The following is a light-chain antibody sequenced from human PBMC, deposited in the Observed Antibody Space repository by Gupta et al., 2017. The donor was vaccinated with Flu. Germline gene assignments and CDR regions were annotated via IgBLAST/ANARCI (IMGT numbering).Light chain of an antibody. J-gene: IGKJ5*01. CDR3: QQYINYFIT. CDR2: KTS. CDR1: KSVSTW. V-gene: IGKV1-5*03. Sequence: GDRVAITCRTSKSVSTWWSWYQLKPGKAPKLLIYKTSTLGSGVPSRFSGSGSGTKFTLTINSLQPDDFAIYYCQQYINYFITFGQGTRLEIK.